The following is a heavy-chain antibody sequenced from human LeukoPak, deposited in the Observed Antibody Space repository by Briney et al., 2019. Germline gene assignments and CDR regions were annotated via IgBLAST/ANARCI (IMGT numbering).Heavy chain of an antibody. V-gene: IGHV1-69*06. D-gene: IGHD1-26*01. Sequence: SVKVSCKASGGTFSSYAISWVRQAPGQGLEWMGGIIPIFGTANYAQKFQGRVTITADKSTSTAYMELSSLRSEDTAVYYCAKWYSYFAYLDYWGQGTLVTVSS. CDR1: GGTFSSYA. CDR2: IIPIFGTA. J-gene: IGHJ4*02. CDR3: AKWYSYFAYLDY.